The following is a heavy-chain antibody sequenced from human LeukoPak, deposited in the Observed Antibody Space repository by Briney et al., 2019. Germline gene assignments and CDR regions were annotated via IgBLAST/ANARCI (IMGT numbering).Heavy chain of an antibody. Sequence: SETLSLTCTVSGGSISSYYWSWIRQPPGKGLEWIGYIYYSGSTYYNPSLKSRVTISVDTSKNQFSLKLSSVTAADTAVYYCAGGLLRFRFDPWGQGTLVTVSS. D-gene: IGHD3-3*01. CDR3: AGGLLRFRFDP. CDR1: GGSISSYY. V-gene: IGHV4-59*06. CDR2: IYYSGST. J-gene: IGHJ5*02.